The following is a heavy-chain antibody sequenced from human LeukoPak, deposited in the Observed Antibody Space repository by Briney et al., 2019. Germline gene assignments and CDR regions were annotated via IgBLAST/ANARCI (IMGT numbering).Heavy chain of an antibody. D-gene: IGHD3-10*01. CDR1: GFTVSTYG. CDR2: ISYDGSNK. J-gene: IGHJ4*02. V-gene: IGHV3-30*18. Sequence: GGSLRLSCAASGFTVSTYGMHWVRQAPGKGLEWVAVISYDGSNKYYADSVKGRFIISRDNSKNTLYLQINSLRAEDTAVYYCANDRSMGLDYWGQGTLVSVSS. CDR3: ANDRSMGLDY.